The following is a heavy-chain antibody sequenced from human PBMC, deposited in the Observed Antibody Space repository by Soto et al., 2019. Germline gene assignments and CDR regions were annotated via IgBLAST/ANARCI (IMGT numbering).Heavy chain of an antibody. CDR1: GFTFSDYY. CDR2: ISSSGSTI. V-gene: IGHV3-11*01. Sequence: GGSLRLSCAASGFTFSDYYMSWIRQAPGKGLEWVSYISSSGSTIYYADSVKGRFTISRDNAKNSLYLQMNSLRAEDTAVYYCARVMPYYYGSGSYSNWFDPWGQGTLVTVSS. J-gene: IGHJ5*02. D-gene: IGHD3-10*01. CDR3: ARVMPYYYGSGSYSNWFDP.